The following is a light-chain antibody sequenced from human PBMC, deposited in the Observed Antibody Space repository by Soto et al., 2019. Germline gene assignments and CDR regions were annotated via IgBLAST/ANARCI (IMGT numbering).Light chain of an antibody. Sequence: QAVLTQSPAASASLGASVKLTCTLSSGHSSYAIAWHQQQPEKGPRYLMTLNSDGSHKKGDGIPDRFSGSSSGAERYLTISSLQSEDEADYYCQTWGTGIHVVFGGGTKLTVL. V-gene: IGLV4-69*01. CDR3: QTWGTGIHVV. CDR2: LNSDGSH. CDR1: SGHSSYA. J-gene: IGLJ2*01.